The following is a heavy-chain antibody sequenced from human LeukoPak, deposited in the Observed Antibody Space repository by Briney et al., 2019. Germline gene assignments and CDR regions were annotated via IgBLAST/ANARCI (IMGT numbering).Heavy chain of an antibody. CDR2: IYYSGST. J-gene: IGHJ4*02. Sequence: SETLSLTCTVSGGSMTTYYWTWIRQPPGKGPEWIGYIYYSGSTNYNSSLKSRVSMSVDTYKNQFSLKVNSVTAADAAIYYCARLGRCGDWFDYWGQGILVTVSS. CDR1: GGSMTTYY. D-gene: IGHD2-21*02. V-gene: IGHV4-59*01. CDR3: ARLGRCGDWFDY.